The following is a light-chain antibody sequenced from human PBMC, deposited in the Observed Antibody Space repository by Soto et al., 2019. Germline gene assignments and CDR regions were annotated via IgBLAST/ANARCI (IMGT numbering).Light chain of an antibody. J-gene: IGKJ4*01. Sequence: DIQMTQSPSTLSASVGDRVTIXXRASQNIDIWLSWYQQKPGKAPSLXIYDASNLKSGVPSRFSGSGSGTEFTLTISSLQPDDSGSYYCQQHKSYPVTFGGGTKVDIK. CDR3: QQHKSYPVT. CDR1: QNIDIW. V-gene: IGKV1-5*01. CDR2: DAS.